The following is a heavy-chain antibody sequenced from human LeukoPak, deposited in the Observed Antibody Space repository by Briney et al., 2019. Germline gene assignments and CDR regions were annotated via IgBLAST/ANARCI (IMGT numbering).Heavy chain of an antibody. J-gene: IGHJ4*02. V-gene: IGHV3-53*01. CDR3: ARGVEPLAANTLAY. Sequence: PGGSLRLSCAASGFTFITNDMTWVRQAPGKGLEWVSVLYSVGNTKYADSVQGRFTISRDNSKNTLYLEMNSLSPDDTAVYYCARGVEPLAANTLAYWGQGTLVTVSS. D-gene: IGHD1-14*01. CDR2: LYSVGNT. CDR1: GFTFITND.